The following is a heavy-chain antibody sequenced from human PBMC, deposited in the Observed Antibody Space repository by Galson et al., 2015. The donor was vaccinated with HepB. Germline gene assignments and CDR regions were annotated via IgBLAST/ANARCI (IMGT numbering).Heavy chain of an antibody. D-gene: IGHD1-1*01. J-gene: IGHJ4*02. CDR1: GFTFRSYS. Sequence: SLRLSCAASGFTFRSYSMNWVRQAPGQGLEWVSSISSSSSYIYYADSVKGRFTISRDNAKNSLYLQMNSLRAEDTAVYYCARAYWKDRYPRNDYWGQGTLVTVSS. CDR3: ARAYWKDRYPRNDY. CDR2: ISSSSSYI. V-gene: IGHV3-21*01.